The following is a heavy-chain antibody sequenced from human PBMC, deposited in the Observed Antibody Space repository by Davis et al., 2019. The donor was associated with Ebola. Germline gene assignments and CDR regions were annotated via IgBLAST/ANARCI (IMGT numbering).Heavy chain of an antibody. J-gene: IGHJ4*02. V-gene: IGHV1-2*02. D-gene: IGHD2-21*02. CDR1: GYTFTGYY. Sequence: ASVKVSCKASGYTFTGYYMHWVRQAPGQGLEWMGWINPNSGGTNYAQKFQGRVTMTRDTSISTAYMELSRLRSDDTAVYYCARVRVTTGAYYFDYWGQGTLVTVSS. CDR3: ARVRVTTGAYYFDY. CDR2: INPNSGGT.